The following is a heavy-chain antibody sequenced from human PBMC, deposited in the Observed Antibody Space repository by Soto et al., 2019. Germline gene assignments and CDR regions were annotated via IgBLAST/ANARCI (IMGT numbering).Heavy chain of an antibody. Sequence: GGSLRLSCAASGFTFSSYAMSWVRQAPWKGLEWVSAISGSGGSTYYADSVKGRFTISRDNSKNTLYLQMNSLRAEDTAVYYCAKRGYSYGYDSHFDYWGQGTLVTVSS. J-gene: IGHJ4*02. V-gene: IGHV3-23*01. CDR2: ISGSGGST. D-gene: IGHD5-18*01. CDR1: GFTFSSYA. CDR3: AKRGYSYGYDSHFDY.